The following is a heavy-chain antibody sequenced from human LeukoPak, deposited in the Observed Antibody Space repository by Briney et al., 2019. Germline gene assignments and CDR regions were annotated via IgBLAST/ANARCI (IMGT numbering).Heavy chain of an antibody. Sequence: GGSLRLSCAASGFTFSSYAMSWVRQAPGKGLEWVSAISGSGGSTYYADSVKGRFTISRDNSKNTLYLQMNSLRAEDTAVYYCAKVSIMITFGGAQHFDYWGQGTLVTVSS. CDR1: GFTFSSYA. CDR2: ISGSGGST. D-gene: IGHD3-16*01. CDR3: AKVSIMITFGGAQHFDY. V-gene: IGHV3-23*01. J-gene: IGHJ4*02.